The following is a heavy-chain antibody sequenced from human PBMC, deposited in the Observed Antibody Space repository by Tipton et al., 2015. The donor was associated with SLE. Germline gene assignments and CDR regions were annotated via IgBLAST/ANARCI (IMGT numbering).Heavy chain of an antibody. D-gene: IGHD5-18*01. J-gene: IGHJ4*02. V-gene: IGHV3-30*02. CDR2: IRYDGSNK. CDR3: ARRGYSYGYGVFDY. CDR1: GFTFSSYG. Sequence: GSLRLSCAASGFTFSSYGMHWVRQAPGKGLEWVAFIRYDGSNKYYADSVKGRFTISRDNSKNTLYLQMNSLRAEDTAVYYCARRGYSYGYGVFDYWGQGTLVTVSS.